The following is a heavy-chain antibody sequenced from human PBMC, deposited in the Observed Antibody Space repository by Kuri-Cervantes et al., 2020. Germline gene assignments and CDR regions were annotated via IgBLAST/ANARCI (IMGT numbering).Heavy chain of an antibody. Sequence: SETLSLTCTVSGGSISSGDYYWSWIRQPPGKGLEWIGYIYYSGSTYYNPPLKSRVTISVDTSKNQFSLKLSSGTAADTAVYYCARDTIDYGFGSGYWGQGTLVTVSS. CDR2: IYYSGST. J-gene: IGHJ4*02. V-gene: IGHV4-30-4*01. CDR3: ARDTIDYGFGSGY. D-gene: IGHD4-17*01. CDR1: GGSISSGDYY.